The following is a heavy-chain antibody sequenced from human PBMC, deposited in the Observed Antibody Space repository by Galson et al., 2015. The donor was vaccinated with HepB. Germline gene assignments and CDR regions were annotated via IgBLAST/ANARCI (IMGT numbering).Heavy chain of an antibody. CDR3: ARGIPPPPGFSYNYDMIV. CDR2: FMPIFGAA. V-gene: IGHV1-69*13. J-gene: IGHJ6*03. D-gene: IGHD2-2*02. Sequence: SVKVSCKASGCTFSNYAISWVRQAPGQGLEWMGGFMPIFGAANYAQKFQGRVTITADESTSTAYMALSSLGSEDTAVYYCARGIPPPPGFSYNYDMIVLGKVTSVTVSS. CDR1: GCTFSNYA.